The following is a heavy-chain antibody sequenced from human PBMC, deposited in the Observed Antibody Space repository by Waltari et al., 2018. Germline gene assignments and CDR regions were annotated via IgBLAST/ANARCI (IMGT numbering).Heavy chain of an antibody. Sequence: EMQLVESVGDLVQPGGSLRLSCAASGITFGAYWMSWVRQAPGKGLEWVSNIKQDGSEKNYVDSVKGRFTISRDNAKKLLYLQMNSLRVEDTAVYFCARVGATNLPYFYGMDVWGQGTTVTVSS. J-gene: IGHJ6*02. CDR2: IKQDGSEK. CDR1: GITFGAYW. CDR3: ARVGATNLPYFYGMDV. D-gene: IGHD1-26*01. V-gene: IGHV3-7*01.